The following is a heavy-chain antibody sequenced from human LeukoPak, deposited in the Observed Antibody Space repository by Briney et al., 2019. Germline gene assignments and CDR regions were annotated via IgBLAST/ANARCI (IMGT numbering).Heavy chain of an antibody. CDR2: INHSGST. CDR3: ARGRSTTVTTWYYFDY. D-gene: IGHD4-17*01. J-gene: IGHJ4*02. Sequence: PSETLSLTCAVYGGSFSGYYWGWIRQPPGKGLEWIGEINHSGSTNYNPSLKSRVTISVDTSKNQFSLKLSSVTAADTAVYYCARGRSTTVTTWYYFDYWGQGTLVTVSS. V-gene: IGHV4-34*01. CDR1: GGSFSGYY.